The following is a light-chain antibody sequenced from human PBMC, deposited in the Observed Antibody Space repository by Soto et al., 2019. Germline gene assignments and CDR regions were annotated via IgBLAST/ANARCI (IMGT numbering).Light chain of an antibody. Sequence: EILLTQSPATLSLAAGERATLSGRASQSVSSYLAWYQQKPGQAPRLIIYDAYNRATGIPDRFSGSGSGTDFTLTIRSLEPEDFAVYYCQQRSNWPQWTLGKWKQLDIK. CDR1: QSVSSY. J-gene: IGKJ1*01. CDR2: DAY. V-gene: IGKV3-11*01. CDR3: QQRSNWPQWT.